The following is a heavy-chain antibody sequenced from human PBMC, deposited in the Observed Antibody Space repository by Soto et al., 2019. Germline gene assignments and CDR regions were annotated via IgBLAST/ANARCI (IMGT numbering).Heavy chain of an antibody. Sequence: QVQLQQWGAGLLKPSETLSLTCAVYGGSFSGYYWSWIRQHPGKGLEWIGEINHSGSTNYNPSLKSRVTISVDTSKNQFSLKLSSVTAADTAVYYCARGPIFCSGGSCYADYYYYYMDVWGKGTTVTVSS. CDR2: INHSGST. J-gene: IGHJ6*03. CDR3: ARGPIFCSGGSCYADYYYYYMDV. CDR1: GGSFSGYY. V-gene: IGHV4-34*01. D-gene: IGHD2-15*01.